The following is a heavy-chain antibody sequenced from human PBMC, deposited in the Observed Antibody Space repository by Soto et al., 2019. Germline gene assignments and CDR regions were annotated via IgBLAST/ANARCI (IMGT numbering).Heavy chain of an antibody. D-gene: IGHD4-17*01. Sequence: QVQLVQSGAEVKKPGSSVKVSCKASGGSSSRHNINWVRQAPGQGLEWIGSMIYILGITNYAQKFQGRVTITADKSTSTAYMELSGLRSDDTAVYYCARHINEGYADSGDGRRNHWCQGPLVTVSS. V-gene: IGHV1-69*02. CDR2: MIYILGIT. J-gene: IGHJ5*02. CDR3: ARHINEGYADSGDGRRNH. CDR1: GGSSSRHN.